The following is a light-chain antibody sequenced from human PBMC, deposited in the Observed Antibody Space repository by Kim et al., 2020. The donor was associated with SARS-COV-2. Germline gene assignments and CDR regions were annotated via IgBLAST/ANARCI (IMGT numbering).Light chain of an antibody. Sequence: ASVGDRVTFTCQASQVIINYVKWYQQKPRKAPQLLIYDATKLETVVPSRFSGSGSGTDFTFTISSLQPEVIATYYCQQYDNLPLTFGGGTKVDIK. CDR1: QVIINY. V-gene: IGKV1-33*01. J-gene: IGKJ4*01. CDR3: QQYDNLPLT. CDR2: DAT.